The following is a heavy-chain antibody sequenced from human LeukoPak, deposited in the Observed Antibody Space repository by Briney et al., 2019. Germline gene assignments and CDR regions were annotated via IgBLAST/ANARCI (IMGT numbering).Heavy chain of an antibody. CDR1: GFTFSSYS. Sequence: GGSLRLXCAASGFTFSSYSMNWVRRAPGKGLEWVSSISSSSSYIYYADSVKGRFTISRDNAKNSLYLQMNSLRAEDTAVYYCARDRYSSWYAFDIWGQGTMVTVSS. J-gene: IGHJ3*02. D-gene: IGHD6-13*01. CDR3: ARDRYSSWYAFDI. CDR2: ISSSSSYI. V-gene: IGHV3-21*01.